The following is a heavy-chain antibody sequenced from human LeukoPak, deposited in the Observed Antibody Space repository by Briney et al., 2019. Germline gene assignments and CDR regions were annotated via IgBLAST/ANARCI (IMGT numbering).Heavy chain of an antibody. CDR2: IYTSGST. CDR1: GGSISSYF. Sequence: SETLSLTCTVSGGSISSYFWSWIRQPPGKGLEWIGYIYTSGSTNYNPSLKNRVTISVDTSKNQFSLKLSSVTAADTAVFYCARLDGYLDAFDIWGQGTMVTVSS. V-gene: IGHV4-4*09. J-gene: IGHJ3*02. CDR3: ARLDGYLDAFDI. D-gene: IGHD1-1*01.